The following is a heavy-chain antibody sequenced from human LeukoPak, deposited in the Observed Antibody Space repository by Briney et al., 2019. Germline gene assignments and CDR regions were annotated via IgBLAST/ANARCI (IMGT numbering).Heavy chain of an antibody. Sequence: SETLSLTCTVSGGSICIYYWSWIRQPPGKGLEWIGYIYYSGSTNYNPSLKSRVTISVDTSKNQFSLKLSSVTAADTAVYYCARGLPDKGFDPWGQGTLVTVSS. CDR3: ARGLPDKGFDP. CDR1: GGSICIYY. D-gene: IGHD4-11*01. J-gene: IGHJ5*02. CDR2: IYYSGST. V-gene: IGHV4-59*01.